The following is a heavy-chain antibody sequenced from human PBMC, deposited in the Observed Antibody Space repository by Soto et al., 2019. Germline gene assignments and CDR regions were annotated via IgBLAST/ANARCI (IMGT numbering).Heavy chain of an antibody. D-gene: IGHD3-22*01. CDR2: TYYSGST. CDR1: GGSISSYY. CDR3: ARAYYYDSSRYHDY. J-gene: IGHJ4*02. V-gene: IGHV4-59*01. Sequence: SETLSLTCTVSGGSISSYYWSWIRQPPGKGLEWIGYTYYSGSTNYNPSLKSRVTISVDTSKNQFSLKLSSVTAADTAVYYCARAYYYDSSRYHDYWGQGTLVTVSS.